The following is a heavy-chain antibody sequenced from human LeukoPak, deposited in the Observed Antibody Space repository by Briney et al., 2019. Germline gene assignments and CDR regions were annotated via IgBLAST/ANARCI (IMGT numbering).Heavy chain of an antibody. CDR1: GFNFNDAW. Sequence: GGSLRLSCEGSGFNFNDAWMSWIRQAPGKGLEWVGRVRTTAEGETTDYAAAVGGRFIISRDDSKNMVFLQMNRLETEDTAIYYCTAGLGKTDDDSWGQGTLVTVSS. J-gene: IGHJ4*02. CDR3: TAGLGKTDDDS. CDR2: VRTTAEGETT. D-gene: IGHD4-11*01. V-gene: IGHV3-15*01.